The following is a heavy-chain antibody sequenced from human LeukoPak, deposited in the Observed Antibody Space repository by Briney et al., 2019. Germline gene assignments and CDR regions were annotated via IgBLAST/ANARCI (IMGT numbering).Heavy chain of an antibody. Sequence: PGGSLRLSCAASRFTFSSYAMNWVRQAPGKGLEWVSAISGSGGSTYYADSVKGRFTISRDNSKNTLYLQMNSLRAEDTAVYYCAKSQSDYGDPDYYSHYYMDVWGKGTTVTVSS. CDR2: ISGSGGST. V-gene: IGHV3-23*01. J-gene: IGHJ6*03. CDR1: RFTFSSYA. CDR3: AKSQSDYGDPDYYSHYYMDV. D-gene: IGHD4-17*01.